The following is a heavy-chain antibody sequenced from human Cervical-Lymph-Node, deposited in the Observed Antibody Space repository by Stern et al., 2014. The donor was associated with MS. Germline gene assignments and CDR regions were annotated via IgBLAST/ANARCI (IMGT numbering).Heavy chain of an antibody. CDR2: IYWDDDK. CDR1: GFSLATSGVG. D-gene: IGHD2-15*01. J-gene: IGHJ4*02. V-gene: IGHV2-5*02. CDR3: AHRASLSGSWDMGYFDY. Sequence: QITLKESGPSRVKPTQTLTLTCTFSGFSLATSGVGVGWVRQPAGQDLECLAFIYWDDDKRYNPSLKARLTIAKDTPRNQVTLTMTNIDPVDTGTYYCAHRASLSGSWDMGYFDYWGQGFLVTVSS.